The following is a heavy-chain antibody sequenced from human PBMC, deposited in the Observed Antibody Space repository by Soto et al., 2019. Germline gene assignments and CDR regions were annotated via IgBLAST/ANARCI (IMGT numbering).Heavy chain of an antibody. V-gene: IGHV3-9*01. CDR3: AAEAPGYYLKH. CDR1: GITIEEHA. Sequence: PGVSLRLSCVVSGITIEEHAMQWVRQVPGKGLEWVSGINWNSASKGYADSAKGRFTISRDNARNSLYLLMSSLTTDDTASYYCAAEAPGYYLKHWGQGTPVTVSS. J-gene: IGHJ4*02. D-gene: IGHD1-26*01. CDR2: INWNSASK.